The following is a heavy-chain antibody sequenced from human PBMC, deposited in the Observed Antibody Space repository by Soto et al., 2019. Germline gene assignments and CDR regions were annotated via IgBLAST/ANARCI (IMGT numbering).Heavy chain of an antibody. J-gene: IGHJ3*02. CDR1: GFIFSDYA. V-gene: IGHV3-49*04. D-gene: IGHD3-10*01. CDR2: ITSKKYGATT. Sequence: EVQLVESGGGLIQPGRSLRLSCTGSGFIFSDYAVTWVRQTPGKGLEWVGFITSKKYGATTEYAASVKGRFTISRDDPRNIAYLQMNGLKIEDTAVYFCTRLPPNYFRTTPFEIWGQGTRVTVSA. CDR3: TRLPPNYFRTTPFEI.